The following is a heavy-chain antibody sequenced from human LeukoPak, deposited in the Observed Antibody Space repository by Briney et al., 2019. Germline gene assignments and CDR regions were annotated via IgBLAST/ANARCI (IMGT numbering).Heavy chain of an antibody. J-gene: IGHJ4*02. CDR3: ARLYSGSYYRYFDY. CDR1: GGSISSSSYY. V-gene: IGHV4-39*07. Sequence: SETLSLTCTVSGGSISSSSYYWGWIRQPPGKGLEWIGSIYYSGSTYYNPSLKSRVTISVDTSKNQFSLKLSSVTAADTAVYYCARLYSGSYYRYFDYWGQGTLVTVSS. CDR2: IYYSGST. D-gene: IGHD1-26*01.